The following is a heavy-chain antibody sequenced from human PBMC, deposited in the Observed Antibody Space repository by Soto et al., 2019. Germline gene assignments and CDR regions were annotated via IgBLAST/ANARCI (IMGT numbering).Heavy chain of an antibody. CDR3: AKATATSGAAFEI. CDR1: GFICSSYD. J-gene: IGHJ3*02. D-gene: IGHD1-1*01. CDR2: ILVGGST. V-gene: IGHV3-23*01. Sequence: GGSLRLSCAVSGFICSSYDMSWVRQAPGKGLEWVSTILVGGSTHYEDAVKGRFTISRDTSKNTVYLQMNSLTAGDTAVYYCAKATATSGAAFEIYGQGTMVTVSS.